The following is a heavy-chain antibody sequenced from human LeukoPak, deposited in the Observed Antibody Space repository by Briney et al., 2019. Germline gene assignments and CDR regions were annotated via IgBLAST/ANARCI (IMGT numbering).Heavy chain of an antibody. J-gene: IGHJ4*02. CDR3: SRSLDY. Sequence: GGSLRLSCAASGFPFSDYWMDWVRQAPGKGMEWVANIKQDGGEGYYADSVKGRFTISRDNAKSSLYLQMNSLRAEDTAVYYCSRSLDYWGQGALVTVSS. V-gene: IGHV3-7*01. CDR1: GFPFSDYW. CDR2: IKQDGGEG.